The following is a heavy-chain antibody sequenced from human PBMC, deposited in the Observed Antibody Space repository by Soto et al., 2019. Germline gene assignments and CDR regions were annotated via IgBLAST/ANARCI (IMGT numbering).Heavy chain of an antibody. Sequence: QVQLVQSGGGVVQPGGSLGLSCAASGFTFRNHAMHWFRQPPDKGLECLAVIAHDGSNAFYRDSVKGRFTVSRDNSKNTLYLYMNSLRSEDTGVYYCARGDRADILVVVGARPGEYGTDIWGQGTTVMVSS. D-gene: IGHD2-15*01. J-gene: IGHJ6*02. CDR1: GFTFRNHA. V-gene: IGHV3-30-3*01. CDR2: IAHDGSNA. CDR3: ARGDRADILVVVGARPGEYGTDI.